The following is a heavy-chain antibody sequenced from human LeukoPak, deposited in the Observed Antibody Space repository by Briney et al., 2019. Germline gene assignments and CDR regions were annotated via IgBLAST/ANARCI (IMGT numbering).Heavy chain of an antibody. CDR2: IIPIFGTA. Sequence: ASVKVSCKASGGTFSSYAISWVRQAPGQGLEWMGGIIPIFGTANYAQKFQGRVTITADESTSTAYMELSSLRSEDTAVYYCATVTGTKQGGGFDPWGQGTLVTVSS. D-gene: IGHD1-7*01. CDR1: GGTFSSYA. CDR3: ATVTGTKQGGGFDP. V-gene: IGHV1-69*13. J-gene: IGHJ5*02.